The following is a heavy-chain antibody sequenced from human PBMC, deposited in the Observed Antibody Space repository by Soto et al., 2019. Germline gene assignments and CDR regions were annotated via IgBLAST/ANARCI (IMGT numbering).Heavy chain of an antibody. D-gene: IGHD3-10*01. CDR1: GFTFSSYG. Sequence: QVQLVESGGGVVQPGRSLRLSCAASGFTFSSYGMHWVRQAPGKGLEWVAVIWYDGSNKYYADSVKGRFTISRDNSKNTLYLQMNSRRAEDTAVYYCARNVPETRGSYGMDVWGQGTTVTVYS. J-gene: IGHJ6*02. V-gene: IGHV3-33*01. CDR3: ARNVPETRGSYGMDV. CDR2: IWYDGSNK.